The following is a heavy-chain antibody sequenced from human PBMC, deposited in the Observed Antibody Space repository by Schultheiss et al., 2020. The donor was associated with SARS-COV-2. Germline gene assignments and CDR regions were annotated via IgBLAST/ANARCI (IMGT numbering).Heavy chain of an antibody. CDR3: ASGGWGIGH. V-gene: IGHV4-59*01. D-gene: IGHD3-16*01. Sequence: SQTLSLTCTVSGASISSYYWSWIRQPPGKGLEWIGYIYYSGSANHNPSLKSRVFISVDTSQNQFSLQLNSVTAADTAVYFCASGGWGIGHWGQGTLVTVSS. J-gene: IGHJ4*02. CDR2: IYYSGSA. CDR1: GASISSYY.